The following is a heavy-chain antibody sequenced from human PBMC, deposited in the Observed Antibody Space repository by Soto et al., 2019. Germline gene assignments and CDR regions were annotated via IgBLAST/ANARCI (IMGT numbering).Heavy chain of an antibody. D-gene: IGHD6-13*01. V-gene: IGHV1-18*01. Sequence: QVQLVQSGAEVKKPGASVKVSCKASGYTFTSYGISWVRQAPGQGLEWLGWISAYNGNTNDAQKLQGRVTMTTDTSTSTAYMELRSLRPDDTAVYYYARQTIAAADHWGLLSSYYYGMDVWGQGTTVTVSS. CDR2: ISAYNGNT. J-gene: IGHJ6*02. CDR1: GYTFTSYG. CDR3: ARQTIAAADHWGLLSSYYYGMDV.